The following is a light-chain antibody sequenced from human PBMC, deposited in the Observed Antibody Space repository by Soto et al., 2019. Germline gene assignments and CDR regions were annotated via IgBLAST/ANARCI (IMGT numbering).Light chain of an antibody. Sequence: ETVLTQSPGTLSLSPGERATLSCRASQSITNYYLAWYQQKPGQAPRLLIYGASSRVTGIPDRFSGSGSGTDFTLTISRLEPEDFAVYYCQQYRTSPITFGQGTRLEIK. CDR1: QSITNYY. V-gene: IGKV3-20*01. J-gene: IGKJ5*01. CDR3: QQYRTSPIT. CDR2: GAS.